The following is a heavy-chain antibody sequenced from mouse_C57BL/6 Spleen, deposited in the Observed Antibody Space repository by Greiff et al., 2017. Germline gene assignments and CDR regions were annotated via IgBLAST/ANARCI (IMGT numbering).Heavy chain of an antibody. CDR1: GYSITSGYY. CDR3: AREAGWLLFDY. CDR2: ISYDGSN. Sequence: EVKLVESGPGLVKPSQSLSLTCSVTGYSITSGYYWNWIRQFPGNKLEWMGYISYDGSNNYNPSLKNRISITRDTSKNQFFLKLNSVTTEDTATYYCAREAGWLLFDYWGQGTTLTVSS. V-gene: IGHV3-6*01. J-gene: IGHJ2*01. D-gene: IGHD2-3*01.